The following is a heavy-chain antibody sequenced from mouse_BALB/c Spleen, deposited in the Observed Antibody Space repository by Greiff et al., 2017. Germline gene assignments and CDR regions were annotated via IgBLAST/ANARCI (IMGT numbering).Heavy chain of an antibody. V-gene: IGHV1S56*01. D-gene: IGHD1-1*01. CDR1: GYTFTSYY. J-gene: IGHJ1*01. Sequence: VKLQESGPELVKPGASVRISCKASGYTFTSYYIHWVKQRPGQGLEWIGWIYPGNVNTKYNEKFKGKATLTADKSSSTAYMQLSSLTSEDSAVYFCARPSGSRDWYFDVWGAGTTVTVSS. CDR3: ARPSGSRDWYFDV. CDR2: IYPGNVNT.